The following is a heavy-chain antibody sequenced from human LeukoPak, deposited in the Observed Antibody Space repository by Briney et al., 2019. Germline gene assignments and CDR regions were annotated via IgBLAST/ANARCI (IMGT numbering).Heavy chain of an antibody. V-gene: IGHV3-72*01. CDR3: AKDLRGLYRGYGRSGYYLFDY. J-gene: IGHJ4*02. D-gene: IGHD3-22*01. CDR2: SRNKVQRYIT. Sequence: GGSLRLFCAPSGFTFSDYYMDWVRQAPGKGLEWVARSRNKVQRYITEYAASVKGRFTVSRDDSKNSLYLQMNSLKTEDTAVYYCAKDLRGLYRGYGRSGYYLFDYWGQGTLVTVSS. CDR1: GFTFSDYY.